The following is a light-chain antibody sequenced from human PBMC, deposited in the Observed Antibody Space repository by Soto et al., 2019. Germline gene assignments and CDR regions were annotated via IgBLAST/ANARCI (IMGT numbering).Light chain of an antibody. V-gene: IGKV1-6*01. CDR2: ATS. Sequence: AIQMTESPSSLPASLGGRVTITCRASQGIRGDLGWYQQKLGKAPKLLISATSTLQSGVPSRFRGRGSGTNFTLTISSLQPEDFATYYCIQDFISPLTVGQGTKVDI. CDR3: IQDFISPLT. CDR1: QGIRGD. J-gene: IGKJ1*01.